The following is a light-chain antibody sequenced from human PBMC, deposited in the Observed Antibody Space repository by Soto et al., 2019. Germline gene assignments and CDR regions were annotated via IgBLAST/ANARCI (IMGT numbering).Light chain of an antibody. J-gene: IGLJ2*01. CDR2: DVN. Sequence: QSALTQPASVSGSPGQSITISCNGTISDIGGYNFISWYQHHPGKAPKLVIYDVNNRPSGISYRFSGSKSGNTASLTISGPQAEDEADYYCASYTRTTTLVFGGGTKLTVL. V-gene: IGLV2-14*01. CDR3: ASYTRTTTLV. CDR1: ISDIGGYNF.